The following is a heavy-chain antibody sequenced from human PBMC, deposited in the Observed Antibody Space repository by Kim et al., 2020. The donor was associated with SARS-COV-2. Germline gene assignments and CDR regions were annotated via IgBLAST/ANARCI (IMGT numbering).Heavy chain of an antibody. CDR3: TTTPTGGSGSYYQPRDYYYYYGMDV. CDR2: IKSKTDGGTT. CDR1: GFTFSNAW. D-gene: IGHD3-10*01. J-gene: IGHJ6*02. Sequence: GGSLRLSCAASGFTFSNAWMSWVRQAPGKGLEWVGRIKSKTDGGTTDYAAPVKGRFTISRDDSKNTLYLQMNSLKTEDTAVYYCTTTPTGGSGSYYQPRDYYYYYGMDVWGQGTTVTVSS. V-gene: IGHV3-15*01.